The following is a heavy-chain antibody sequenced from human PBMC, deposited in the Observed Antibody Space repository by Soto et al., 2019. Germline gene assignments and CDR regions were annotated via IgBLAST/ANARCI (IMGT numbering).Heavy chain of an antibody. Sequence: QVQLVQSGAEVKKPGSSVKVSCKASGGTFSSYAISWVRQAPGQGLEWMGGIIPIFGTANYAQKFQGRVTIPADESTSTAYMELSSLRSEDMAVYYCPTSAWTLFSFDYWGQGTLVTVSS. J-gene: IGHJ4*02. CDR3: PTSAWTLFSFDY. CDR2: IIPIFGTA. V-gene: IGHV1-69*12. D-gene: IGHD1-1*01. CDR1: GGTFSSYA.